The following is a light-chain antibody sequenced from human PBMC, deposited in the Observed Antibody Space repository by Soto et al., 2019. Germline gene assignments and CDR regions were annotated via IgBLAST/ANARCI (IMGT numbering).Light chain of an antibody. J-gene: IGKJ2*01. CDR2: GAS. CDR1: QNVNNHY. CDR3: QHFGSLPYT. Sequence: ENVLTQYPGTLSLYPGERATLSCRASQNVNNHYLACYQHKPGQEPRLLIYGASRRAAAIPDRVIASGSGTDFTLSSSRLEPDDFAVYHCQHFGSLPYTCGQGTKLEI. V-gene: IGKV3-20*01.